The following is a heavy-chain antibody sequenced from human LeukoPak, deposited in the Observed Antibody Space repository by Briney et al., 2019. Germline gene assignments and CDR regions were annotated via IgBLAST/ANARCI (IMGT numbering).Heavy chain of an antibody. CDR1: GGTFSSYA. Sequence: SVKVSCKASGGTFSSYAISWVRQASGQGLEWMGGIIPIFGTANYAQKFQGRVTITADESTSTAYMELSSLRSEDTAVYYCARAIQLWSYYFDYWGQGTLVTVSS. CDR3: ARAIQLWSYYFDY. D-gene: IGHD5-18*01. CDR2: IIPIFGTA. V-gene: IGHV1-69*13. J-gene: IGHJ4*02.